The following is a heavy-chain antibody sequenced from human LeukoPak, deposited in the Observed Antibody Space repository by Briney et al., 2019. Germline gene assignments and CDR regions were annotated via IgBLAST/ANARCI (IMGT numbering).Heavy chain of an antibody. Sequence: PGGSLRLSCAASGFTFNDYAMYWVRQSPGRGLEWVALIRDDGSDTYHADSVKGRFTISRDNAKNSLYLQMNSLRAEDTAVYYCARDIGYCSGGSCYPGYYYYGMDVWGQGTTVTVSS. CDR1: GFTFNDYA. J-gene: IGHJ6*02. D-gene: IGHD2-15*01. CDR3: ARDIGYCSGGSCYPGYYYYGMDV. V-gene: IGHV3-30*02. CDR2: IRDDGSDT.